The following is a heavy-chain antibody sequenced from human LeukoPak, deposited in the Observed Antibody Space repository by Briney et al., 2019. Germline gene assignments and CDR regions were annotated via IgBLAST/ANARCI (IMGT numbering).Heavy chain of an antibody. CDR2: INPSGGST. CDR3: ARAVYGGWYTDYFDY. CDR1: GYTFTSYY. D-gene: IGHD6-19*01. Sequence: ASVKVSCKASGYTFTSYYMHWVRQAPGQGLEWMGIINPSGGSTSYAQKFQGRVTMTRDTSTSTVYMELSSLRSEDTAVYYCARAVYGGWYTDYFDYWGQGILVTVSS. V-gene: IGHV1-46*01. J-gene: IGHJ4*01.